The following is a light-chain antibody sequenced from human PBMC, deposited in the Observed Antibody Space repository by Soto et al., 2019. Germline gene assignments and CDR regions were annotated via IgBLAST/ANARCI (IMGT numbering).Light chain of an antibody. CDR1: QSISSW. J-gene: IGKJ1*01. CDR2: KAS. V-gene: IGKV1-5*03. Sequence: DIQMTQSPSTLSASVGDRVTITCRASQSISSWVAWYQQKPGKGPKLLIYKASHLESGVPSRFSGSGSGTDFPLTISSLQPGDFATYFCQHYTTYPWTFGHGTKVDIQ. CDR3: QHYTTYPWT.